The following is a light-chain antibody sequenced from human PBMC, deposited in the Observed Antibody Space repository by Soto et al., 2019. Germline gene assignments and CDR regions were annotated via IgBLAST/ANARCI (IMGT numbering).Light chain of an antibody. CDR3: QQSYSTPLIT. CDR1: QSISSY. J-gene: IGKJ5*01. Sequence: DVQMTQSPSSLSASVGDRFTITCRASQSISSYLNWYQQKPGKAPKLLIYAASSLQSGVPSRFSGSGSGTDFTLTISSLQPEDFATYYCQQSYSTPLITFGQGTRLEI. V-gene: IGKV1-39*01. CDR2: AAS.